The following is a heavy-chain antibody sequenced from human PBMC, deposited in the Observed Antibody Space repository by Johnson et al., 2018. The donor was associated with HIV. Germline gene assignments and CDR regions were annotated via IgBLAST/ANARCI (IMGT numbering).Heavy chain of an antibody. CDR3: AKDLRGVDWFNAYDAFDI. Sequence: HVQLVESGGGVVQPGRSLRLSCAASGFIFSSYGMHWVRQAPGKGLEWVAVIWYDGSNKYYADSVKGRFTISRDNSKNTLYLQMNSLRADDTAVYYCAKDLRGVDWFNAYDAFDIWGQGTMVTVSS. D-gene: IGHD3-9*01. J-gene: IGHJ3*02. CDR1: GFIFSSYG. CDR2: IWYDGSNK. V-gene: IGHV3-33*06.